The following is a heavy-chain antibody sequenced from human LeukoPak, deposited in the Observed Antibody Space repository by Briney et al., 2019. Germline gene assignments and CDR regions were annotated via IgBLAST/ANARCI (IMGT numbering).Heavy chain of an antibody. CDR1: GFTFSSYW. V-gene: IGHV3-7*01. CDR3: ARDSKYHHY. D-gene: IGHD6-6*01. Sequence: GGSLRLSCAAPGFTFSSYWMSWVRQAPGKGLEWVANIKQDGSEKYYVDSVKGRFTISRDNAKNSLYLQMNSLRAEDTAVYYCARDSKYHHYWGQGTLVTVSS. J-gene: IGHJ4*02. CDR2: IKQDGSEK.